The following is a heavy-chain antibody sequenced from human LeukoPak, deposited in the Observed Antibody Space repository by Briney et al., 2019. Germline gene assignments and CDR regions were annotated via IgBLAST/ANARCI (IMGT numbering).Heavy chain of an antibody. Sequence: GGSLRLSCAASGFTFSSYAMSWVRQAPGKGLGWVSTISGGSGSTFFADSVKGRFTISRDNSKGTLYLQMNSLRAEDTAVYSCAELGGNSNFYYYYMDVWGKGTTVTVSS. V-gene: IGHV3-23*01. CDR1: GFTFSSYA. CDR3: AELGGNSNFYYYYMDV. J-gene: IGHJ6*03. CDR2: ISGGSGST. D-gene: IGHD4-23*01.